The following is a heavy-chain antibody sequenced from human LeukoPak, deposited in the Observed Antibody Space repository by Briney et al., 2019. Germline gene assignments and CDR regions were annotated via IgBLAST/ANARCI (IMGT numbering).Heavy chain of an antibody. J-gene: IGHJ6*02. CDR2: IKQDGSAK. CDR1: GFTFSSFS. CDR3: ARVRCSSTSFACAYYYYGMDV. Sequence: PGGSLRLSCVVSGFTFSSFSMSWVRQAPGKGLEWVANIKQDGSAKYYVDSVKGRFTISRDNAKNSLYLQMNSLRAEDTAVYYCARVRCSSTSFACAYYYYGMDVWGQGTTVTVSS. V-gene: IGHV3-7*01. D-gene: IGHD2-2*01.